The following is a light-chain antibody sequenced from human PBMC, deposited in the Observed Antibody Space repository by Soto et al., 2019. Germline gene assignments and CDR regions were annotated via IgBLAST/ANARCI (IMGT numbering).Light chain of an antibody. CDR3: TSYTSSSTYV. CDR1: SSDVGGYDY. J-gene: IGLJ1*01. Sequence: HSVLTQPASLSGSPGQSITVSCTGTSSDVGGYDYVSWYQQHPGNAPKLLISDVTNRPSGVSNRFSGSKSGNTASLTISGLQTEDEADYYCTSYTSSSTYVFGTGTKVTVL. CDR2: DVT. V-gene: IGLV2-14*01.